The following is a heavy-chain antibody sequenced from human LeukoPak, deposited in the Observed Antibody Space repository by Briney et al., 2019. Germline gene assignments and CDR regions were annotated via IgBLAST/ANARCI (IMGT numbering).Heavy chain of an antibody. Sequence: SETLSLTCIVSGGSISSSSYHWGWIRQPPGKGLEWIGHISYNEGTYYNPSLKSRVTISVDTSKNQFSLRLSSVTAADTAVYYCARRDGCNGAPYYWGQGTLVTVSS. CDR3: ARRDGCNGAPYY. CDR2: ISYNEGT. V-gene: IGHV4-39*01. D-gene: IGHD5-24*01. CDR1: GGSISSSSYH. J-gene: IGHJ4*02.